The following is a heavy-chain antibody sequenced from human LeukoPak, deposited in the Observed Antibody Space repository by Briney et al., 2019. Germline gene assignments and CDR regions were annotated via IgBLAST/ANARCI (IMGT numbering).Heavy chain of an antibody. CDR1: GFTFSSYA. CDR3: AKDLSSGSRRAY. J-gene: IGHJ4*02. V-gene: IGHV3-23*01. CDR2: ISGSGGST. D-gene: IGHD6-19*01. Sequence: GGSLRLSCAASGFTFSSYAMSWVRQAPGKGLEWVSAISGSGGSTYSADSVKGRFTISRDNSKNTLYLQMNSLRAEDTGVYYCAKDLSSGSRRAYWGQGTLVTVSS.